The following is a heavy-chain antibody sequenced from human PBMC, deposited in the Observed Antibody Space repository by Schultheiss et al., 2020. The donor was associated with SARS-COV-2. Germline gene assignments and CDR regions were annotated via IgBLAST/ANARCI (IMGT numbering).Heavy chain of an antibody. V-gene: IGHV3-21*01. D-gene: IGHD3-3*01. Sequence: GGSLRLSCAASGFSVSGSYMVWVRQAAGTGPEWVSSITSTSGYIYYADSVKGRFTISRDNAKNSLYLQMNSLRAEDTAVYYCARAYDFWSGYRENDAFDIWGQGTMVTVSS. J-gene: IGHJ3*02. CDR1: GFSVSGSY. CDR3: ARAYDFWSGYRENDAFDI. CDR2: ITSTSGYI.